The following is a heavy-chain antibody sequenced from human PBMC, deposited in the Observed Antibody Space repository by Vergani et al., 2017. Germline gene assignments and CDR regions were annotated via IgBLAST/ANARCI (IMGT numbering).Heavy chain of an antibody. CDR1: GGSFSGYY. D-gene: IGHD3-22*01. CDR2: INHSGST. Sequence: QVQLQQWGAGLLKPSETLSLTCAVYGGSFSGYYWSWIRQPPGKGLEWIGEINHSGSTNYNPSLKSRVTISVDTSKNQFSLKLSSVTAADTAVYYCARYRGIVVVIKRQRTQAFDIWGQGTMVTVSS. CDR3: ARYRGIVVVIKRQRTQAFDI. J-gene: IGHJ3*02. V-gene: IGHV4-34*01.